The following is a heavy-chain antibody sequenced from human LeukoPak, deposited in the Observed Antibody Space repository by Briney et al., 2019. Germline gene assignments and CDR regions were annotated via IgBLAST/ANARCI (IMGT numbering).Heavy chain of an antibody. J-gene: IGHJ3*02. CDR2: INPSGGST. V-gene: IGHV1-46*01. CDR1: GYTFTSYY. D-gene: IGHD6-13*01. CDR3: ARDQTPRAGWVRDAFDI. Sequence: ASVKVSCKASGYTFTSYYMHWVRQAPGQGLEWMGIINPSGGSTSYSQKFQGRVTMTRDTSTSTVYMELSSLRSEDTAVYYCARDQTPRAGWVRDAFDIWGQGTMVTVSS.